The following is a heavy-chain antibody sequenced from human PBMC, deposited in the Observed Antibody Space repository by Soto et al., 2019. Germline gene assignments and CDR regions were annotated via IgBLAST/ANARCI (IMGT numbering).Heavy chain of an antibody. CDR2: IYSGGST. CDR3: AVLRYFDWLLPI. Sequence: PSETLSLTCTVSNGSISSPIYYWGRIRQPPGKGLEWVSVIYSGGSTYYADSVKGRFTISRDNSKNTLYLQMNSLRAEDTAVYYCAVLRYFDWLLPIWGQGTMVTVS. CDR1: NGSISSPIYY. J-gene: IGHJ3*02. D-gene: IGHD3-9*01. V-gene: IGHV3-66*01.